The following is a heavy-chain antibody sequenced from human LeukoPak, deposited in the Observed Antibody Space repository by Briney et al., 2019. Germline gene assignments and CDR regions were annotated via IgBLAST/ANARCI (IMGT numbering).Heavy chain of an antibody. Sequence: ASVKVSCKASGYTFTGYYMHWVRQAPGQGLEWMGWINPNSGGTNYAQKFQGRVTMTRDTSISTAYIELSRLRSDDTAVYYCARGSGYCSGGSCSYYFDYWGQGTLVTVSS. CDR3: ARGSGYCSGGSCSYYFDY. CDR1: GYTFTGYY. D-gene: IGHD2-15*01. J-gene: IGHJ4*02. V-gene: IGHV1-2*02. CDR2: INPNSGGT.